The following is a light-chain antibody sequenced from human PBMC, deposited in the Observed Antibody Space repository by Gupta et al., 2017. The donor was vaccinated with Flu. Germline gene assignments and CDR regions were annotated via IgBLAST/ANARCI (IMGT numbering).Light chain of an antibody. CDR3: HQYNNYSALT. V-gene: IGKV1-5*03. J-gene: IGKJ4*01. CDR1: QTISSW. Sequence: STLSASVGDRVTITCRASQTISSWLAWYQQKPGKAPKLLIYKASSLESGVPSRFSGSGSGTEFTLTISSLQPDDFATYYCHQYNNYSALTFGGGTRVEVK. CDR2: KAS.